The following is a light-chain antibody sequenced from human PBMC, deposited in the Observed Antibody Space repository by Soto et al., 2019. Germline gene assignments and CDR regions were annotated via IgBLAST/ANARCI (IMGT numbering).Light chain of an antibody. Sequence: QSFLTQPRSVSGSPGQSVTISCTGTSSDVGGYNYVSWYQQHPGKAPKLMIYDVSKRPSGVPDRFSGSKSGNTASLTISGLQAEDEADYYCCSYAGSYTHWVFGGGTKVTVL. V-gene: IGLV2-11*01. CDR2: DVS. J-gene: IGLJ3*02. CDR1: SSDVGGYNY. CDR3: CSYAGSYTHWV.